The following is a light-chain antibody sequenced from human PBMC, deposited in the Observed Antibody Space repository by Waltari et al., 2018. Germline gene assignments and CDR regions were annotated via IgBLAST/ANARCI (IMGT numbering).Light chain of an antibody. CDR1: SSDIGAYNY. CDR3: SSYTNTFVV. Sequence: QSALTQPASVSGSPGQSITISCTGSSSDIGAYNYVAWYQPFPDEAPKLLIYEVRNRPSGVSSLFSGSKSGNTASLTISGIQAEDEAHYYCSSYTNTFVVFGGGTKLTVL. V-gene: IGLV2-14*01. CDR2: EVR. J-gene: IGLJ2*01.